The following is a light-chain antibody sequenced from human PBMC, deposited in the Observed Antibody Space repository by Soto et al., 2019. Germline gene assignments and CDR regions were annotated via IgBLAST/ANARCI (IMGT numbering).Light chain of an antibody. Sequence: EIQLTQSTSTQSASVRDRVIITGRASQSIISWLAWYQQKPGKAPKLLIYDVSSLESGVPSRFSGSGSGTEFTLTISSLQPDDFATYYCQQCNTFWTFGQGTKVDI. CDR3: QQCNTFWT. CDR2: DVS. V-gene: IGKV1-5*01. J-gene: IGKJ1*01. CDR1: QSIISW.